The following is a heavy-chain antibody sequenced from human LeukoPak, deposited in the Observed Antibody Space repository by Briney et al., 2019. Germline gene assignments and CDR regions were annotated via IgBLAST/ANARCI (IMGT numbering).Heavy chain of an antibody. CDR3: ANFVWEPRAFDL. CDR2: ISSSSSYI. Sequence: GGSLRLSCAASGFTFSSYSMNWVRQAPGKGLEWVSSISSSSSYIYYADSVKGRFTISRDNSKNTLYLQMNSLRAEDSAIYYCANFVWEPRAFDLWGQGTMVTVSS. CDR1: GFTFSSYS. D-gene: IGHD1-26*01. J-gene: IGHJ3*01. V-gene: IGHV3-21*04.